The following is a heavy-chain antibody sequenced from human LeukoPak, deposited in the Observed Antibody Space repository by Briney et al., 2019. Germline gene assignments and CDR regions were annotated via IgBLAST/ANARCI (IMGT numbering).Heavy chain of an antibody. CDR2: INPNSGGT. Sequence: ASVKVSCKASGYTFTGYYMHWVRQAPGQGLEWMGWINPNSGGTNYAQKFQGRVTMTRDTSISTAYMELSRLRSDDTAVYYCARAGNYYTDYYYYYMDVWGKGTTVTISS. CDR1: GYTFTGYY. V-gene: IGHV1-2*02. J-gene: IGHJ6*03. CDR3: ARAGNYYTDYYYYYMDV. D-gene: IGHD3-10*01.